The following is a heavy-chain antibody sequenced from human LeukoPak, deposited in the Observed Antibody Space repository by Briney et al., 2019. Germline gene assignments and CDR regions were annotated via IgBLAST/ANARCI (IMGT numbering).Heavy chain of an antibody. CDR1: GDSVSSNSAA. CDR3: AREGDYCSGWYIDAFDI. D-gene: IGHD6-19*01. J-gene: IGHJ3*02. CDR2: TYYRSKWYN. V-gene: IGHV6-1*01. Sequence: SQTLSLTCAISGDSVSSNSAAWNWIRQSPSRCLEWLGRTYYRSKWYNDYAVSVKCRIPITPDTSKNQFNLPVNSVTPEDTAVYYCAREGDYCSGWYIDAFDIWGQGTMVTVSS.